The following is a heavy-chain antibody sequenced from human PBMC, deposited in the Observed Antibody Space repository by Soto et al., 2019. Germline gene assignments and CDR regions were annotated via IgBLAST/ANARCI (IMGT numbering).Heavy chain of an antibody. Sequence: QVQLVQSGAEVKKPGASVKVSCKASGYTFTSYGISWVRQAPGQGLEWMGWISAYNGNTNYAQKLQGRVTMTTDTSTSTAYMELRSLRSADTAVYCCAGVKYCPPYYYYYGMDVWGQGTTVTVTS. CDR3: AGVKYCPPYYYYYGMDV. J-gene: IGHJ6*02. V-gene: IGHV1-18*01. CDR1: GYTFTSYG. CDR2: ISAYNGNT. D-gene: IGHD2-21*02.